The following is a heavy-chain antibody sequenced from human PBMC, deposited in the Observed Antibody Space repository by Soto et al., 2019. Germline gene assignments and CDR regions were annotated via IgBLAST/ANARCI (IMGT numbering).Heavy chain of an antibody. V-gene: IGHV1-69*01. CDR2: IIPNFGTA. CDR3: ARENSVTTAYYYYGMDV. D-gene: IGHD4-17*01. J-gene: IGHJ6*02. Sequence: QVQLVQSGAEVKKPGSSVKVSCKASGGTFSSYAISWVRQAPGQGREWVGGIIPNFGTANYAQKFQGRVTITTDESTSTAYMELSSLRTEDTAVYYCARENSVTTAYYYYGMDVWGQGTTVTVSS. CDR1: GGTFSSYA.